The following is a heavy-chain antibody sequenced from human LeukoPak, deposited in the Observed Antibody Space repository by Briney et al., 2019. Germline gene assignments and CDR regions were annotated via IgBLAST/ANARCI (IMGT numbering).Heavy chain of an antibody. CDR3: ASGPYCSGGSCYSSHAFDI. Sequence: SGTLSLTCTVSGGSISSYYWSWIRQPAGKGLEWIGRFYTSGTTNYNPSLKSRVTMSVDTSKNQFSLKLSSVTAADTAVYYCASGPYCSGGSCYSSHAFDIWGQGTMVTVSS. V-gene: IGHV4-4*07. D-gene: IGHD2-15*01. CDR1: GGSISSYY. J-gene: IGHJ3*02. CDR2: FYTSGTT.